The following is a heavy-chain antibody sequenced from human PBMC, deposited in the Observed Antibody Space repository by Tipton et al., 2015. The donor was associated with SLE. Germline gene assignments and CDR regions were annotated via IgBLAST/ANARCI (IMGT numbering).Heavy chain of an antibody. D-gene: IGHD1-7*01. CDR3: ANQNWDYYF. J-gene: IGHJ4*02. V-gene: IGHV4-61*10. CDR1: GCSISSGSYY. CDR2: VSCRGTT. Sequence: TLSLTCTVSGCSISSGSYYWSWIRQPAGEGLEWIAEVSCRGTTNYNPSLDSRVTISLDRFNNQFTLQMTSVTAADTAVYYCANQNWDYYFWGQGTLVTVSS.